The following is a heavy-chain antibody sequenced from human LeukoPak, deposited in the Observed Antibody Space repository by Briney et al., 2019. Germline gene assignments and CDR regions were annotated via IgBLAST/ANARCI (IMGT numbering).Heavy chain of an antibody. CDR1: GFTFSSYD. Sequence: GGSLRLSCAASGFTFSSYDMHWVRQATGKGLEWVSAIGTAGDTYYPGSVKGRFTISRENAKNSLYLQMNSLRAGDTAVYYCARATAGTLDFDYWGQGTLVTVSS. J-gene: IGHJ4*02. D-gene: IGHD1-1*01. V-gene: IGHV3-13*01. CDR3: ARATAGTLDFDY. CDR2: IGTAGDT.